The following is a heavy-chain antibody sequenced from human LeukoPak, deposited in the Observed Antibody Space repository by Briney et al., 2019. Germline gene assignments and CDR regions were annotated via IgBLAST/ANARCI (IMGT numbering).Heavy chain of an antibody. CDR3: ARDFRNAGDY. Sequence: GGSPRLSCEASGFTFTSYWINWVRQAPGKGLEWVAVINQDGSEKYYVDSVKGRFTISRDNAKNSLYLQMNSLRAEDTAVYYCARDFRNAGDYWGQGTLATVSS. J-gene: IGHJ4*02. V-gene: IGHV3-7*01. CDR1: GFTFTSYW. CDR2: INQDGSEK. D-gene: IGHD1-14*01.